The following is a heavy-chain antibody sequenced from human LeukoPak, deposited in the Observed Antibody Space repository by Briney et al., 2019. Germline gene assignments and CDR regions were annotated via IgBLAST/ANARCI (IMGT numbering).Heavy chain of an antibody. Sequence: GGSLRLSCAASGFTLDDYAMHWVRQAPGKGLEWVSGISWNSGSIGYADSVKGRFTISRDNAKNSLYLQMNSLRAEDTALYYCAKGWRGYYYGSGSRGYDYWGQGTLVTVSS. V-gene: IGHV3-9*01. J-gene: IGHJ4*02. CDR2: ISWNSGSI. CDR1: GFTLDDYA. CDR3: AKGWRGYYYGSGSRGYDY. D-gene: IGHD3-10*01.